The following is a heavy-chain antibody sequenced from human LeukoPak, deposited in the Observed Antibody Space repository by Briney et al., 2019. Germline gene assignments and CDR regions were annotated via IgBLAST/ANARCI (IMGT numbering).Heavy chain of an antibody. D-gene: IGHD3-3*02. CDR1: GGSISSSSSY. CDR2: IYHSGNS. CDR3: ATFAFYYSGMDV. J-gene: IGHJ6*01. V-gene: IGHV4-39*07. Sequence: SETLSLTCTVSGGSISSSSSYWGWIRQPPGKGLEWIGEIYHSGNSIYNPSLKSRVTMSIDKSKNQFSLKLSSVTAADTALYYCATFAFYYSGMDVWGPGTTVTVSS.